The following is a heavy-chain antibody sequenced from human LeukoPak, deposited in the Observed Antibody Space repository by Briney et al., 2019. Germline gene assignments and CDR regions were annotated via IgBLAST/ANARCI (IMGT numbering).Heavy chain of an antibody. CDR2: IYYSGST. D-gene: IGHD3-22*01. V-gene: IGHV4-39*07. CDR3: ARSIVVVITPDDAFDI. J-gene: IGHJ3*02. CDR1: GGSISSSSYY. Sequence: SETLSLTCTVSGGSISSSSYYWGWIRQPPGKGLEWIGSIYYSGSTYYNPSLKSRVTISVDTSKNQFSLKLSSVTAADTAVYYCARSIVVVITPDDAFDIWGQGTMVTVSS.